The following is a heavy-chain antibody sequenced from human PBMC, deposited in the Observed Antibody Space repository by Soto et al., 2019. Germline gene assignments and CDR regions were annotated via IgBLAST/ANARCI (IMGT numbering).Heavy chain of an antibody. CDR2: IYHGGTT. CDR3: ARYCSGGTCYDRIDY. D-gene: IGHD2-15*01. V-gene: IGHV4-31*11. J-gene: IGHJ4*02. Sequence: QVHLQESGPGLVRPSQTLSLTCAVSGGSIASAGSYWSWIRQIPGRGLEWIGHIYHGGTTDYNPSLKIRSTMSVDTSKNQSSVELNSGTAADTAVYYCARYCSGGTCYDRIDYWGQGTLVTVSS. CDR1: GGSIASAGSY.